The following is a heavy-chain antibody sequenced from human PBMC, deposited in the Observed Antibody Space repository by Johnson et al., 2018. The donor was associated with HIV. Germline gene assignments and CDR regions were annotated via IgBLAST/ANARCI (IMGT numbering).Heavy chain of an antibody. J-gene: IGHJ3*01. CDR3: AKTMAQGEYAFDV. V-gene: IGHV3-23*04. CDR1: GFTFSSYG. Sequence: MLLVESGGGVVQPGRSLRLSCAASGFTFSSYGMHWVRQAPGKGLEWVSSIGGSGTNTYYPDSMKGRFTISRDNSKNSLYLQLTSLRDDDTAVYYCAKTMAQGEYAFDVWGQGTLVTVSS. D-gene: IGHD3-10*01. CDR2: IGGSGTNT.